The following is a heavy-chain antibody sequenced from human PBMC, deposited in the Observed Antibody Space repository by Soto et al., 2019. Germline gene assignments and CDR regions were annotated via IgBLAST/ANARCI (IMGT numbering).Heavy chain of an antibody. J-gene: IGHJ6*03. CDR3: AIDLGTDDSWSAYYTCDYMDV. CDR2: ISGSGDNT. V-gene: IGHV3-23*01. D-gene: IGHD3-3*01. Sequence: EVQLLESGGGLVQPGGSLRLSCAASGFTFSSYALNWVRQAPGKGLEWVSVISGSGDNTYYADSVKGRCTISRDNSKNTLYLQMNSLRAEDTAVYYCAIDLGTDDSWSAYYTCDYMDVWGKGTPVTVSS. CDR1: GFTFSSYA.